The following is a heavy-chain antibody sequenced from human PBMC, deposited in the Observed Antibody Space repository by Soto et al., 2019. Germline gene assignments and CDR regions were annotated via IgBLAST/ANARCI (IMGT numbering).Heavy chain of an antibody. CDR3: ARDIGFSYGDYGYYYYGMDV. CDR2: IYYSGST. J-gene: IGHJ6*02. Sequence: PSETLSLTCTVSGGSISSYYWSWIRQPPGKGLEWIGYIYYSGSTNYNPSLKSRVTISVDTSKHQFSLKLSSVTAADTAVYYCARDIGFSYGDYGYYYYGMDVWGQGTTVTVSS. D-gene: IGHD4-17*01. CDR1: GGSISSYY. V-gene: IGHV4-59*01.